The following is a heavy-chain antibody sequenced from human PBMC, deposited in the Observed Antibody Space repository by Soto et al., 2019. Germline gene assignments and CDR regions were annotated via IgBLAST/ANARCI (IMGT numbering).Heavy chain of an antibody. CDR2: ISGSGGPT. D-gene: IGHD2-15*01. V-gene: IGHV3-23*01. CDR1: GFIFSNYA. CDR3: AKRPQACSGGSCYRNYFDY. Sequence: EVQLLESGGGLVQPGGSLRLSCAASGFIFSNYAMSWVRLAPGKGLEWVSVISGSGGPTYYADSVKGRFTISRDNSKTTLYLHMNSLRAEYTAVYICAKRPQACSGGSCYRNYFDYWGQGTLVTVSS. J-gene: IGHJ4*02.